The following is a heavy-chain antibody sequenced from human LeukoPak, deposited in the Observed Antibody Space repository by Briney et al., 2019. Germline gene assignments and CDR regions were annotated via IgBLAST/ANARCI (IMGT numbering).Heavy chain of an antibody. CDR1: GFTFSSYS. CDR3: ARDHSSGWPRPFDY. D-gene: IGHD6-19*01. CDR2: ISSSSSYI. J-gene: IGHJ4*02. Sequence: PGGSLRLPCAASGFTFSSYSMNWVRQAPGKGLEWVSSISSSSSYIYYADSVKGRFTISRDNAKNSLYLQMNSLRAEDTAVYYCARDHSSGWPRPFDYWGQGTLVTVSS. V-gene: IGHV3-21*01.